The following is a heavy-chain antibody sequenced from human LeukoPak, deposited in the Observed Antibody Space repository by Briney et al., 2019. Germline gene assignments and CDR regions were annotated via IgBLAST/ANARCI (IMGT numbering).Heavy chain of an antibody. J-gene: IGHJ4*02. CDR1: GFTFSSYW. CDR2: IASDGSST. V-gene: IGHV3-74*01. CDR3: AREHYYDSGGYGY. Sequence: GGSLRLSCAASGFTFSSYWMNWVRQAPGKGLVWVSRIASDGSSTTYADSVKGRFTISRDNAKNSLYLQMNSLRAEDTAVYYCAREHYYDSGGYGYWGQGTLVTVSS. D-gene: IGHD3-22*01.